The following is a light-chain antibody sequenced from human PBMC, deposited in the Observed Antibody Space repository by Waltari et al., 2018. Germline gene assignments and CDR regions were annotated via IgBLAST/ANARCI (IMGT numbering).Light chain of an antibody. CDR2: DAF. CDR3: QQYGDSPYT. CDR1: QSGISNY. V-gene: IGKV3-20*01. J-gene: IGKJ2*01. Sequence: CRASQSGISNYLAWYQQRPGQSPRLLIYDAFRRNTGIPDKYSGSGSGTDFTLTISRLEPEDFAVYYCQQYGDSPYTFGQGTKVEIK.